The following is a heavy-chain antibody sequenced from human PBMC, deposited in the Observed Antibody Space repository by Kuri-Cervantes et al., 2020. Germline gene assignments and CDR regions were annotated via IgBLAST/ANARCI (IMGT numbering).Heavy chain of an antibody. V-gene: IGHV1-2*04. J-gene: IGHJ4*02. D-gene: IGHD6-13*01. Sequence: ASVKVSCKASGYTFTSYAMHWVRQAPGQGLEWMGWINPNSGGTNCAQKFQGWVTMTRDTSISTAYMELSRLRSDDTAVYYCARLAAAGTEEYYFDYWGQGTLVTVSS. CDR1: GYTFTSYA. CDR2: INPNSGGT. CDR3: ARLAAAGTEEYYFDY.